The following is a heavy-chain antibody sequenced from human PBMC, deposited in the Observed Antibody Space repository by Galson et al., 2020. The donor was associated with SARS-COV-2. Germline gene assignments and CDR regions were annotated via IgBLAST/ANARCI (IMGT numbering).Heavy chain of an antibody. Sequence: GGSLRLSCAASGFTFSSYAMHWVRQAPGKGLEWVAVISYDGSNKYYADSVKGRFTISRDNSKNTLYLQMNSLRAEDTAVYYCARGDSGSYGIWGQGTMVTVSS. CDR2: ISYDGSNK. CDR3: ARGDSGSYGI. CDR1: GFTFSSYA. D-gene: IGHD1-26*01. V-gene: IGHV3-30-3*01. J-gene: IGHJ3*02.